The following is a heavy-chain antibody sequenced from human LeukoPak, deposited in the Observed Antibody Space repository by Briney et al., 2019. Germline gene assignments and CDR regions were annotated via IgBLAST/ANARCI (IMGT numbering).Heavy chain of an antibody. V-gene: IGHV1-69*05. CDR1: GGTFSNYA. Sequence: ASVKVSCKASGGTFSNYAISWVRQAPGQGLEWMGGSIPIFGTANYAQKFQGRVTITTDESTSTAYMEVSSVRFEDTAVYYCAKDRASSSWSRDAFDIWGQGTVVTVSS. J-gene: IGHJ3*02. D-gene: IGHD6-13*01. CDR3: AKDRASSSWSRDAFDI. CDR2: SIPIFGTA.